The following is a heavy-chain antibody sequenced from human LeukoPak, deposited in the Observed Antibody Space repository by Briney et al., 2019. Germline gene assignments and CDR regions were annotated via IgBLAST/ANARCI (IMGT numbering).Heavy chain of an antibody. CDR3: ASALYCSSTSCYDGMDV. CDR2: MNPNSGNT. J-gene: IGHJ6*02. CDR1: GYTFTSYD. V-gene: IGHV1-8*01. D-gene: IGHD2-2*01. Sequence: ASVKVSCKASGYTFTSYDINWVRQATGQGLEWMGWMNPNSGNTGYAQKSQGRVTMTRNTSISTAYMELSSLRSEDTAVYYCASALYCSSTSCYDGMDVWGQGTTVTVSS.